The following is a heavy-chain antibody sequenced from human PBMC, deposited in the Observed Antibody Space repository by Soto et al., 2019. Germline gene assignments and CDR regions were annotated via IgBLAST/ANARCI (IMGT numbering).Heavy chain of an antibody. J-gene: IGHJ6*02. CDR3: ARAHSANDWDSSGYSTYYYYGMDV. D-gene: IGHD3-22*01. Sequence: QVQLVQSGAEVKKPGSSVKVSCKASGGTFSSYTISWVRQAPGQGLEWMGRIIPILGIANYAQKFQGRVTITADKSTSTAYMELSSLRSEDTAVYYCARAHSANDWDSSGYSTYYYYGMDVWGQGTTVTVSS. CDR2: IIPILGIA. V-gene: IGHV1-69*02. CDR1: GGTFSSYT.